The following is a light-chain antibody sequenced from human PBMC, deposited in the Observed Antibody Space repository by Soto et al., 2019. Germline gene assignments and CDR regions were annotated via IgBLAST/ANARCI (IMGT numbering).Light chain of an antibody. CDR1: QSISSY. Sequence: DIQMTQSPSSLSASVGDRVTITCRASQSISSYLNWYPQKPGKATTLLIYAASSLQSGVTSRCSGSGSGTDFTLTISSLQPEDFATYDCQQSYSTPRTFGQGTKV. CDR2: AAS. CDR3: QQSYSTPRT. V-gene: IGKV1-39*01. J-gene: IGKJ1*01.